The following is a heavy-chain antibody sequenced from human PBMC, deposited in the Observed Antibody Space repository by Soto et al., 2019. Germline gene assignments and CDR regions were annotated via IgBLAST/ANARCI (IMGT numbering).Heavy chain of an antibody. CDR1: GGSISSYY. J-gene: IGHJ4*02. V-gene: IGHV4-59*08. Sequence: ETLSLTCTVSGGSISSYYWSWIRQPPGKGLEWIGNINYSGSTYYNPSLKSRVTISVDTSKNQFSLNLSSVTAADTAVYYCARTYYGGPGYWGQGTLVTVSS. D-gene: IGHD4-17*01. CDR2: INYSGST. CDR3: ARTYYGGPGY.